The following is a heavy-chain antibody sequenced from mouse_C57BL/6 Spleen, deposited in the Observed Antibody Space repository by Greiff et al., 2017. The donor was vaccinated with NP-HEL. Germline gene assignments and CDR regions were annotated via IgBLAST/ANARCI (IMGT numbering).Heavy chain of an antibody. V-gene: IGHV5-9-1*02. CDR3: TRALCAGAMDY. CDR1: GFTFSSYS. D-gene: IGHD6-1*01. Sequence: EVKLVESGEGLVKPGGSLKLSCAASGFTFSSYSMSWVRQTPEKRLEWVAYISSGGDYIYYADTVKGRFTISIDNARNTLYLQMSSLKSEDTAMYYCTRALCAGAMDYWGQGTSVTVSS. CDR2: ISSGGDYI. J-gene: IGHJ4*01.